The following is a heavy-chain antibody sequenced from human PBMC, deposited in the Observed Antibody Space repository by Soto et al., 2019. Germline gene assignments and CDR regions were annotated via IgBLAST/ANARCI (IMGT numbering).Heavy chain of an antibody. D-gene: IGHD2-2*01. CDR2: SNAGAGNT. V-gene: IGHV1-3*02. CDR1: VYSFTNYA. CDR3: ARGTCSRTSCYGDYYGMDV. Sequence: XSVKVSFKASVYSFTNYAMPWVRQAPGQSLEWMGWSNAGAGNTKYSQEFEGRVTITRDTSASTAYMELSSLRSEDMAVYYCARGTCSRTSCYGDYYGMDVWGQGTPVTVSS. J-gene: IGHJ6*02.